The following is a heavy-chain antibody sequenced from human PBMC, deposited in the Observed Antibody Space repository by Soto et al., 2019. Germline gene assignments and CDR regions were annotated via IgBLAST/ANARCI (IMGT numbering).Heavy chain of an antibody. CDR3: ARSGDNYNVLDY. Sequence: GGSLRLSCVGSGFTFSDYYMSWVRQAPGKGLEWLSYSSNSGTYTKYAGSVKGRFSISRDNAKNSLHLQINSLRGEDTAVYYCARSGDNYNVLDYWGQGTPVTVSS. CDR2: SSNSGTYT. V-gene: IGHV3-11*06. D-gene: IGHD3-10*02. CDR1: GFTFSDYY. J-gene: IGHJ4*02.